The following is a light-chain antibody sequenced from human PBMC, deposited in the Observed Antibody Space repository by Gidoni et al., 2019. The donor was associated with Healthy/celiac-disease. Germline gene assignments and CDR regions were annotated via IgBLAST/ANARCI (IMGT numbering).Light chain of an antibody. CDR1: SSDVGSYNL. J-gene: IGLJ2*01. V-gene: IGLV2-23*02. Sequence: QSALTQPASVSGSPGQSITISCTGTSSDVGSYNLVSWYQQHPGKAPKLMIYEVSKRPSGVSNRFSGSKSGNTASLTISGLPAEDEADYYCCSYAGSSTFVVFGGGTKLT. CDR3: CSYAGSSTFVV. CDR2: EVS.